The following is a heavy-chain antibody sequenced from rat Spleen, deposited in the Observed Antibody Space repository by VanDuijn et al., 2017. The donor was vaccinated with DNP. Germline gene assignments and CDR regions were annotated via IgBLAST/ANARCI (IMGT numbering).Heavy chain of an antibody. Sequence: EVQLVESGGGLVQPGRSLKLSCVSSGFTFSDYNMAWVRQAPKKGLEWVATIISDGSRTYYRDSVKGRFTMSRDNAKSTLYLEMDSLRSEDTATYYCATLEGRDAWGQGTSVTVSS. D-gene: IGHD1-11*01. V-gene: IGHV5S10*01. CDR1: GFTFSDYN. J-gene: IGHJ4*01. CDR2: IISDGSRT. CDR3: ATLEGRDA.